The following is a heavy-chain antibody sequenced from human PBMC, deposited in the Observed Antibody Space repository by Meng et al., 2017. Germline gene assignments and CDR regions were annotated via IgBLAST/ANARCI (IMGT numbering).Heavy chain of an antibody. V-gene: IGHV2-5*02. Sequence: LSLKESCALLVKLIQSLSMNCNLYWFSLSTSGLCLSWCLQPTEHALGWLTILCWDDDRSYSLSLKSRLSITKETSKSLVFLTMAVMDPVDTATYYGSHSSSACAFDSWGQGTLVTVSS. CDR3: SHSSSACAFDS. CDR2: LCWDDDR. J-gene: IGHJ4*02. CDR1: WFSLSTSGLC.